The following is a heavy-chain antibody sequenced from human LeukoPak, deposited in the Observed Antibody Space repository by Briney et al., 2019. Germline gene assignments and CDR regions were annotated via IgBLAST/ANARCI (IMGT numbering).Heavy chain of an antibody. V-gene: IGHV3-53*01. CDR3: ARDGSYARSFDY. CDR1: GFTVSVNY. CDR2: IYSGGST. J-gene: IGHJ4*02. D-gene: IGHD2-2*01. Sequence: PGGSLRLSCAASGFTVSVNYMSWVRQAPGKGLEWVSVIYSGGSTYYADSVKGRFTISRDNSKNTVYLQMSSLRAEVTAVYYCARDGSYARSFDYWGQGTLVTVSS.